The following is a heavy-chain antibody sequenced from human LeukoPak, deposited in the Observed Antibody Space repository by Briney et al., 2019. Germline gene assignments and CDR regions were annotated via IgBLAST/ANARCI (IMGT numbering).Heavy chain of an antibody. V-gene: IGHV6-1*01. CDR3: ARDVSGTDYFYYMDV. J-gene: IGHJ6*03. Sequence: SQTLSLTCAISGDSFSSNTAAWGWLRQSPSSGLEWLGRTYYRSKWFYDYAASVKSRITINPDTSKNQFSLQLYSVTPDDTAMYYCARDVSGTDYFYYMDVWGKGTTVTVSS. CDR1: GDSFSSNTAA. CDR2: TYYRSKWFY. D-gene: IGHD6-19*01.